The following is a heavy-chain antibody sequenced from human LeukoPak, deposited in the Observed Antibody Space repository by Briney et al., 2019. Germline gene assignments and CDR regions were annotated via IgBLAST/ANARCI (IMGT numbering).Heavy chain of an antibody. J-gene: IGHJ4*02. CDR2: LHAAGGT. CDR1: GLTVSSNY. D-gene: IGHD3-22*01. CDR3: AREGYDSSGYPRLLDY. V-gene: IGHV3-53*04. Sequence: GGSLRLSCAASGLTVSSNYITWVRQPPGKGLEWVSVLHAAGGTYYADSVKGRFTISRHISKNTVYLQMNGLRAEDTAVYYCAREGYDSSGYPRLLDYWGQGTLVTVSS.